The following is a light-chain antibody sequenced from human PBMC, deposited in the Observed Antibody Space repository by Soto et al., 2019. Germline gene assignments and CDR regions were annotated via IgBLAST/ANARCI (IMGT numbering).Light chain of an antibody. V-gene: IGKV3-11*01. Sequence: EIFLTHSPSTLSLSPLERGTLSCMSSQSVKTFLVWYQQRPGQAPRLLIYDASHRAAGIPARFSGSGFGTDFTLTISSLEPEDAAVYYCQQRSNWPPITFGQGTRLEIK. CDR1: QSVKTF. CDR2: DAS. J-gene: IGKJ5*01. CDR3: QQRSNWPPIT.